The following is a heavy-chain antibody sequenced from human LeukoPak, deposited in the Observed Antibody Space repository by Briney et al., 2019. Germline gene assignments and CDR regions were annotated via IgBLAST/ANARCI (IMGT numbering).Heavy chain of an antibody. V-gene: IGHV1-69*05. Sequence: SVKVSCKASGGTFSSYAISWVRQAPGQGLEWMGGIIPIFGTANYAQKFQGRVTITTDESTSTAYMELSSLRSEVTAVYYCARGGYSSSWRYFDYWGQGTLVTVSS. CDR3: ARGGYSSSWRYFDY. D-gene: IGHD6-13*01. J-gene: IGHJ4*02. CDR1: GGTFSSYA. CDR2: IIPIFGTA.